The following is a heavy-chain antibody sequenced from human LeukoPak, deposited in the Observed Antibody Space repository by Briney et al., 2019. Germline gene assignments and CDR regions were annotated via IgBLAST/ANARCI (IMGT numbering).Heavy chain of an antibody. V-gene: IGHV3-23*01. CDR1: GFTFSSYA. J-gene: IGHJ4*02. CDR2: ISTSGDST. Sequence: GGSLRLSCAASGFTFSSYAMSWVRQAPGKGLEWVAAISTSGDSTYHADSVKGRFTISRDNSKNTLFLQMVSLRAEDTALYYCARRLLVTKGFDYWGQGTLVTVSS. CDR3: ARRLLVTKGFDY. D-gene: IGHD2-8*02.